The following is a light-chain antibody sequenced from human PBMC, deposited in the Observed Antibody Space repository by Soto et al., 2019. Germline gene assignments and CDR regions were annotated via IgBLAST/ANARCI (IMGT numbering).Light chain of an antibody. CDR1: QGISTS. V-gene: IGKV1-9*01. J-gene: IGKJ4*01. CDR3: QQLNSYPRT. CDR2: GAS. Sequence: DIQLTQSPSFLSASVGDRVTITCRASQGISTSLAWYQQEPGKAPKLLIYGASTLQSGVPSRFSGSGSGTEITLTISSLQPEDFATYHCQQLNSYPRTFGGGTKVEIK.